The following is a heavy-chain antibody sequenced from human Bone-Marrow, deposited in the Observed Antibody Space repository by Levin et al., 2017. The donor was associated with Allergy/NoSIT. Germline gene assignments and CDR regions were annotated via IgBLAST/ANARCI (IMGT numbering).Heavy chain of an antibody. V-gene: IGHV4-59*08. CDR2: VYYTGTT. Sequence: SETLSLTCTVSDDSIIGYYWSWIRQPPGRGLEWIGYVYYTGTTKYNPFLKRRVTMSVDPSKNQFSLKLSSVSALDTAVYYCARQGRDSFSGSGPYDAFDVWGQGTKVSVSS. J-gene: IGHJ3*01. CDR3: ARQGRDSFSGSGPYDAFDV. CDR1: DDSIIGYY. D-gene: IGHD3-10*01.